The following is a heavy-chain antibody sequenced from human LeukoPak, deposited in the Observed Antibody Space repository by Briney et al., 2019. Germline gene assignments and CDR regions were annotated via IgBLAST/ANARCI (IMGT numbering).Heavy chain of an antibody. CDR3: ARGRFSLAYYYYYMDV. V-gene: IGHV1-2*03. J-gene: IGHJ6*03. CDR2: INPNSGGT. Sequence: LAASVKVSCKASGYTFTGYYMHWVRQAPGQGLEWMGWINPNSGGTNYAQKFQGRVTMTRDTSISTAYMELSRLRSDDTAVYYCARGRFSLAYYYYYMDVWGKGTTVTVSS. CDR1: GYTFTGYY.